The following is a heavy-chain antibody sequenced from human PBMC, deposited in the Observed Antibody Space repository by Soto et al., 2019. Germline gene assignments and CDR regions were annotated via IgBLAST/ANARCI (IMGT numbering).Heavy chain of an antibody. V-gene: IGHV3-30*03. J-gene: IGHJ6*03. CDR1: GFTFSSYG. CDR2: ISYDGSNK. Sequence: GGSLRLSCAASGFTFSSYGMHWVRQAPGKGLEWVAVISYDGSNKYYADSVKGRFTISRDNSKNTLYLQMNSLRAEDTAVYYCAGTTSLQWYYMDVWDKGTTVTVSS. D-gene: IGHD1-7*01. CDR3: AGTTSLQWYYMDV.